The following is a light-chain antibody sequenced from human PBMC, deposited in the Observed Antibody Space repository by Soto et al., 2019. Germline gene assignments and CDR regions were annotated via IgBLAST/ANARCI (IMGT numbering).Light chain of an antibody. Sequence: DIQMTQSPSTLSASVGDRVTITCRASQSISNWLAWYQQKPGRPPKLLMYKTSTLESGVPSRFSGSGSGTEFTLTIGSLQHDDSVTYYCQQYNSNSYTFGQGTKLEIK. CDR1: QSISNW. CDR3: QQYNSNSYT. J-gene: IGKJ2*01. CDR2: KTS. V-gene: IGKV1-5*03.